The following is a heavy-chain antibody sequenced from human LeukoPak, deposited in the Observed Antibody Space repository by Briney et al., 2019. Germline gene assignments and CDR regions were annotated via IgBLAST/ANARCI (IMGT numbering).Heavy chain of an antibody. D-gene: IGHD1-26*01. CDR2: IYHSGST. CDR3: AISRSGSYFTFDY. Sequence: SETLSLTCTVSGYSISSGYYWGWIRQPPGKGLEWIGSIYHSGSTYYNPSLKSRVTISVDTSKNQFSLKLSSVTAADTAVYYCAISRSGSYFTFDYWGQGTLVTVSS. V-gene: IGHV4-38-2*02. J-gene: IGHJ4*02. CDR1: GYSISSGYY.